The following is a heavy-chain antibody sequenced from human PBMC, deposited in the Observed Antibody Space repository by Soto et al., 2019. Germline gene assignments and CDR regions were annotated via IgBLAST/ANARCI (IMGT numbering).Heavy chain of an antibody. CDR3: ARSAGWNRNWFDP. Sequence: ETLSLTCTVSGGSISSYYWSWIRQPPGKGLEWIGYIYYSGSTNYNPSLKSRVTISVDTSKNQFSLKLSSVTAADTAVYYCARSAGWNRNWFDPWGQGTLVTVSS. CDR1: GGSISSYY. J-gene: IGHJ5*02. D-gene: IGHD1-1*01. V-gene: IGHV4-59*01. CDR2: IYYSGST.